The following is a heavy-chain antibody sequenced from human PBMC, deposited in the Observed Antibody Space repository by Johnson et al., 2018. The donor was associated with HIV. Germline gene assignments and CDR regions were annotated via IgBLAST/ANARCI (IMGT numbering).Heavy chain of an antibody. V-gene: IGHV3-30*03. J-gene: IGHJ3*02. CDR1: GFTFDPYA. CDR2: ISHDETSK. Sequence: QMQLVESGGGVVQSGRSLRLSCVASGFTFDPYAMHWVCQAPGKGLEWVAVISHDETSKNYPDSVKGRFTISRDNSKNTLYLQMNSLRAEDTAVYYCARVRRSGTYYVDAFDIWGQGTMVTVSS. D-gene: IGHD1-26*01. CDR3: ARVRRSGTYYVDAFDI.